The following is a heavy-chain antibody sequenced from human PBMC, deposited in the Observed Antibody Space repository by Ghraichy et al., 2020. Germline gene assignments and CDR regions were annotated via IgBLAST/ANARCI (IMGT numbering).Heavy chain of an antibody. D-gene: IGHD6-13*01. CDR3: ARGRVRVAAAGIGWFDP. CDR1: GYTFTSYD. V-gene: IGHV1-8*03. CDR2: MNPNSGNT. J-gene: IGHJ5*02. Sequence: ASVKVSCKASGYTFTSYDINWVRQATGQGLEWMGWMNPNSGNTGYAQKFQGRVTITRNTSISTAYMELSSLRSEDTAVYYCARGRVRVAAAGIGWFDPWGQGTLVTVSS.